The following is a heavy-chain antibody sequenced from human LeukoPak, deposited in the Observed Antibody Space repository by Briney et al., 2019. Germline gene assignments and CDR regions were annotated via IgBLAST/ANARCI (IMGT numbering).Heavy chain of an antibody. CDR2: IKQDGSEK. J-gene: IGHJ4*02. CDR3: TRDFGRSSYYFDF. V-gene: IGHV3-7*01. D-gene: IGHD3-3*01. Sequence: GGSLRLSCAASGFTFIGYWMSWVRQAPGKGLEWVANIKQDGSEKYYVDSVRGRLTISRDNAENSLFLQMNRLRVEDTAVYYCTRDFGRSSYYFDFWGQGTLVTVSS. CDR1: GFTFIGYW.